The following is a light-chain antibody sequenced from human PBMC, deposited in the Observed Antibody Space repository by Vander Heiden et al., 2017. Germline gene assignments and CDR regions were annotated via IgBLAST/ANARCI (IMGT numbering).Light chain of an antibody. J-gene: IGLJ2*01. V-gene: IGLV1-44*01. CDR2: SNN. CDR3: AAWDDSLNGVV. CDR1: STNIGSNT. Sequence: QSVLTQPPSASGTPGQRVTISCSGSSTNIGSNTVNRYQQLPGTAPKRLIYSNNQRPSGVPDRFSGSKSGTSASLAISGLQSEDEADYYCAAWDDSLNGVVFGGGTKLTVL.